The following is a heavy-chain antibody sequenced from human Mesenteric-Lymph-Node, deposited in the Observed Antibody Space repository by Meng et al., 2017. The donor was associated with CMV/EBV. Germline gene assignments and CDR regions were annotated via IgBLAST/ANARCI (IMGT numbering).Heavy chain of an antibody. D-gene: IGHD1-26*01. CDR3: AGLLGGTILDFSYGMDV. Sequence: ASVKVSCKASRFTFTAYIMHWVRQAPGQGLEWMGWISPMSGVAKYAQKFQGRVTMTTDTSINTAYLELGRLRSDDTAVYYCAGLLGGTILDFSYGMDVWGQGTTVTVSS. CDR2: ISPMSGVA. V-gene: IGHV1-2*02. J-gene: IGHJ6*02. CDR1: RFTFTAYI.